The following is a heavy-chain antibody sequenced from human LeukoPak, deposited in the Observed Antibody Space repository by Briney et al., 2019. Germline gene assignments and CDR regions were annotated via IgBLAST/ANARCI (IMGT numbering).Heavy chain of an antibody. V-gene: IGHV3-23*01. J-gene: IGHJ4*02. CDR2: ISGSGGST. CDR1: GFTFSSYA. D-gene: IGHD3-22*01. CDR3: AKLGWYYYDSSGYYPY. Sequence: PGGSLRLSCAASGFTFSSYAMSWVRQAPGKGLEWVSAISGSGGSTYYADSVKGRFTISRDNSKNTLYLQMNSLRAEDTAVYYCAKLGWYYYDSSGYYPYWGQGTLVTASS.